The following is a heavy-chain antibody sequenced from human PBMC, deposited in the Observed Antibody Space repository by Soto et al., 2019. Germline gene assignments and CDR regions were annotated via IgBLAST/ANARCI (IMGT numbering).Heavy chain of an antibody. Sequence: QDQLVQSGVEVKKPGASVKVSCKASGYSFTNYGITWVRQAPGQGFEWMGWISAYNGNTKYAQKLQGRVTMTTDASTSPAYLELRSLTSEGTAVYYCARDRGVAPPVAGNTHYYYFMDVWGKGTTVTVSS. D-gene: IGHD6-19*01. CDR3: ARDRGVAPPVAGNTHYYYFMDV. CDR1: GYSFTNYG. J-gene: IGHJ6*03. CDR2: ISAYNGNT. V-gene: IGHV1-18*01.